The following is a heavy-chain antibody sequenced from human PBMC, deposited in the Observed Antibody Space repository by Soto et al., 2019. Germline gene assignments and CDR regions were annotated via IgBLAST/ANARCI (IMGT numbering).Heavy chain of an antibody. CDR3: ARGSHCSGGSCYATAYFDY. Sequence: QVQLQESGPGLVKPSQTLFLTCTVSGRSISSGGYYWSWIRQHPGKGLEWIGYIYYSGSTYFNPSLQSRVTISVDTSKNQFSLKLSSVTAADTAVYYCARGSHCSGGSCYATAYFDYWGQGTLVTVSS. CDR2: IYYSGST. CDR1: GRSISSGGYY. D-gene: IGHD2-15*01. V-gene: IGHV4-31*02. J-gene: IGHJ4*02.